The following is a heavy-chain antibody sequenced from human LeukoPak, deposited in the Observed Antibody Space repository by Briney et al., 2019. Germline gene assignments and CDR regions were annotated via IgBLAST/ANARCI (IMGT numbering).Heavy chain of an antibody. J-gene: IGHJ4*02. Sequence: GGSLRLSCAASGFTVSSNYMSWVRQAPGKGLEWVSVIYSGGSTYYADSVKGRFTISRDNSKNTLYLQMNSLRAEDTAVYYCAREYCSGGSCYVYYFDYWGQGTLVTVSS. D-gene: IGHD2-15*01. CDR1: GFTVSSNY. CDR2: IYSGGST. V-gene: IGHV3-53*01. CDR3: AREYCSGGSCYVYYFDY.